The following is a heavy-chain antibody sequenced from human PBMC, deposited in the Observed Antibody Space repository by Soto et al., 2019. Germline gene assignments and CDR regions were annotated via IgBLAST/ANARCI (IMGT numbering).Heavy chain of an antibody. D-gene: IGHD6-19*01. Sequence: ASETLSLTCTVSGGTISSTFYHWTWIRQDPGKGLEWIGYIHYSGSTYYNPSLRSRVTISVDTSKNQFSLKLSSVTAADTAVYYCARGLLYSSGWHLDYWGLGALVTVSS. CDR3: ARGLLYSSGWHLDY. CDR1: GGTISSTFYH. CDR2: IHYSGST. V-gene: IGHV4-31*03. J-gene: IGHJ4*02.